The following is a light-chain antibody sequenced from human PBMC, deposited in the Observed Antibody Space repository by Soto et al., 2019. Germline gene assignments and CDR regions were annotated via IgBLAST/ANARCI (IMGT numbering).Light chain of an antibody. Sequence: QSALTQPASVSGSHGQSITISCTGTSSDVGGYNYVSWYQHHPVKAPKLMIYEVSNRPSGVSDRFSGSRSGNTASLTISGRQAEDESDYYCISYTSSSTCVFGGGTKLTVL. J-gene: IGLJ3*02. CDR1: SSDVGGYNY. V-gene: IGLV2-14*01. CDR3: ISYTSSSTCV. CDR2: EVS.